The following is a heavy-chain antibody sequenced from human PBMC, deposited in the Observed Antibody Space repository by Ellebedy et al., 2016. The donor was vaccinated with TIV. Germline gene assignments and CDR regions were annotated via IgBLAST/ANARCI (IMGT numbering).Heavy chain of an antibody. CDR1: GFTFSSYW. V-gene: IGHV3-7*01. Sequence: GGSLRLSCAAPGFTFSSYWMSWVRQAPGKGLEWVANINQDGSEKYYVDSLKGRFTISIDNAKNSLDLQMNGLGADDTAVYYCVTDGSYGDYRSPTHAFEFWGQGTMVTVSS. J-gene: IGHJ3*01. CDR3: VTDGSYGDYRSPTHAFEF. D-gene: IGHD4-17*01. CDR2: INQDGSEK.